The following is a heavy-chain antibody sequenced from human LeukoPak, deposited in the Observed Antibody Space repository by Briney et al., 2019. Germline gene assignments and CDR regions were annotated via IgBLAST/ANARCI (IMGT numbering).Heavy chain of an antibody. CDR3: ARFPWGIKGFDY. D-gene: IGHD6-13*01. J-gene: IGHJ4*02. V-gene: IGHV4-34*01. Sequence: SETLSLTCAVYGGSFSGYYWSWIRQPPGKGLEWIGEINHSGSTNYNPSLKSRVTISVDTSKNQFSLKLSSVTAADTAVYYCARFPWGIKGFDYWGQGTLVTVSS. CDR1: GGSFSGYY. CDR2: INHSGST.